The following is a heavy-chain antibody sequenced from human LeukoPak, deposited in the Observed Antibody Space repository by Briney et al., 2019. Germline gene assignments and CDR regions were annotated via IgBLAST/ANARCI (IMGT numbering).Heavy chain of an antibody. CDR1: GYTFTSYG. Sequence: GASVKVSCKASGYTFTSYGIDWVRQAPGQGLEWMAWISAYNGNTNYAQKLQGRVTMTTDTSTSTAYMELRSLRSDDTAVYYCARDDGERVVVTAIRDYYGMDVWGQGTTVTVSS. V-gene: IGHV1-18*01. CDR2: ISAYNGNT. J-gene: IGHJ6*02. D-gene: IGHD2-21*02. CDR3: ARDDGERVVVTAIRDYYGMDV.